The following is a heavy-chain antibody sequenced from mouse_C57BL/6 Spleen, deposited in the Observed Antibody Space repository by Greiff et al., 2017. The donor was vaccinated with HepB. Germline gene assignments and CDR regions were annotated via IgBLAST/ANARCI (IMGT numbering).Heavy chain of an antibody. D-gene: IGHD1-1*01. Sequence: QVQLQQSGAELVKPGASVKLSCKASGYTFTEYTIHWVKQRSGQGLEWIGWFYPGSGSIKYNEKFKDKATLTADKSSSTVYMERSRLTSEDSAVYFCARHEVDYYYGSSPWFAYWGQGTLVTVSA. CDR3: ARHEVDYYYGSSPWFAY. V-gene: IGHV1-62-2*01. CDR2: FYPGSGSI. J-gene: IGHJ3*01. CDR1: GYTFTEYT.